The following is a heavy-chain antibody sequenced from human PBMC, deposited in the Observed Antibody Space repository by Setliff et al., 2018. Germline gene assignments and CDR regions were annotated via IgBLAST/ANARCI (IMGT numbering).Heavy chain of an antibody. CDR3: ARVKAPALYYYMDV. V-gene: IGHV1-2*06. J-gene: IGHJ6*03. CDR1: GYTFTGYY. Sequence: GASVKVSCKASGYTFTGYYLHWVRQAPGQGLEWMGRINPSSGATIYAQKFQGRVTMTSDTSISTAYMELSRLRSDDTAVYYCARVKAPALYYYMDVWGKGTTVTVSS. D-gene: IGHD3-16*02. CDR2: INPSSGAT.